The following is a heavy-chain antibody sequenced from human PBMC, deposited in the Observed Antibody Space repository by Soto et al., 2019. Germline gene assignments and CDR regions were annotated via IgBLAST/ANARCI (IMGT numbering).Heavy chain of an antibody. J-gene: IGHJ4*02. CDR1: GFTFSSYW. V-gene: IGHV3-74*01. D-gene: IGHD3-3*01. CDR3: AREVGPLEWLFYFDY. Sequence: GGSLRLSCAASGFTFSSYWMHWVRQAPGKGLVWVSRINSDGSSTSYADSVKGRFTISRDNAKNTLYLQMNSLRAEDTAVYYCAREVGPLEWLFYFDYWGQGTLVTVSS. CDR2: INSDGSST.